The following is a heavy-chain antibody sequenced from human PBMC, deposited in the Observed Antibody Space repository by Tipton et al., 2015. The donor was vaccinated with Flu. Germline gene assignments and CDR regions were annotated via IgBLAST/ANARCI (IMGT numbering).Heavy chain of an antibody. V-gene: IGHV5-51*03. CDR3: ASKYYYGSGSPTPYYFDY. D-gene: IGHD3-10*01. J-gene: IGHJ4*02. CDR2: IYPGDSDT. Sequence: VQLVQSGAEVKKPGESLKISCKGSGHRFTNYWIGWVRQMPGKGLEWMGIIYPGDSDTRYSPSFQGQVTISADKSISTAYLQWSGLKASDTAMYYCASKYYYGSGSPTPYYFDYWSQGTLVTVSS. CDR1: GHRFTNYW.